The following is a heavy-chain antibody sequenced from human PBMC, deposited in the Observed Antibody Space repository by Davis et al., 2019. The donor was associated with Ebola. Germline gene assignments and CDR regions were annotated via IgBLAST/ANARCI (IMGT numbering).Heavy chain of an antibody. J-gene: IGHJ4*02. CDR1: GFTFSRSA. Sequence: GGSLRLSCAASGFTFSRSAMSWVRQALGKGLEWVSSISGSGGITYYADAVRGRFTISRDNSKNTLYLQMNSLRAEDTAVYYCVTENWYRFESWGQGTLVTVSS. V-gene: IGHV3-23*01. CDR3: VTENWYRFES. CDR2: ISGSGGIT. D-gene: IGHD1/OR15-1a*01.